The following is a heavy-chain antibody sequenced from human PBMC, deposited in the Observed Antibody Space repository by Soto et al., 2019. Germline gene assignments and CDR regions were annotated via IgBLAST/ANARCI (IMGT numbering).Heavy chain of an antibody. V-gene: IGHV4-59*01. Sequence: CGSTKYNPSLKSRVTILEDTSKNQFSLKLNSVTAADTAVYYCAREGRMGTFDYWGQGALVTDSS. D-gene: IGHD1-1*01. CDR2: CGST. J-gene: IGHJ4*02. CDR3: AREGRMGTFDY.